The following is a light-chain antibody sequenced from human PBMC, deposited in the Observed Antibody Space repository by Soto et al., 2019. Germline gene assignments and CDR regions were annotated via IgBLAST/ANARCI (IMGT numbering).Light chain of an antibody. J-gene: IGKJ1*01. CDR3: QQYGHSPRT. Sequence: ENVLTQSPGTLSLSPGERATLSCRASQSVADNYLAWYQQKPGQAPRLLIYAASRRATGIPDTFSGSGSGTDFTLTITRLEPEDFALYYCQQYGHSPRTFGQGTKVEIK. V-gene: IGKV3-20*01. CDR2: AAS. CDR1: QSVADNY.